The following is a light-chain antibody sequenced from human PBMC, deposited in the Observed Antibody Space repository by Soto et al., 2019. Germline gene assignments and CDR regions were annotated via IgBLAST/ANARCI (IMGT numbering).Light chain of an antibody. CDR1: EDISNY. J-gene: IGKJ1*01. CDR2: GAS. Sequence: DIQMTQSPSSLSASVGDRVTIACRSSEDISNYLAWYQQKPGKVPKLLIYGASTLQSVVPSRFSSSRSGTDFSLTISSLETEDVATYYWQNYNRAPWAVGQGTKVESK. V-gene: IGKV1-27*01. CDR3: QNYNRAPWA.